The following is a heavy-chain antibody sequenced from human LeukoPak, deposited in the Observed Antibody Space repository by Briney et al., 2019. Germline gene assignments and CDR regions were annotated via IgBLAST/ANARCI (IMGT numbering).Heavy chain of an antibody. CDR1: GSTFTSYG. CDR2: ISAYNGNT. Sequence: ASVKVSCKASGSTFTSYGISWVRQAPGQGLEWMGWISAYNGNTNYAQKLQGRVTMTTDTSTSTAYMELRSLRSDDTAVYYCARDKKSSTVVTTRRLDYWGQGTLVTVSS. CDR3: ARDKKSSTVVTTRRLDY. V-gene: IGHV1-18*01. J-gene: IGHJ4*02. D-gene: IGHD4-23*01.